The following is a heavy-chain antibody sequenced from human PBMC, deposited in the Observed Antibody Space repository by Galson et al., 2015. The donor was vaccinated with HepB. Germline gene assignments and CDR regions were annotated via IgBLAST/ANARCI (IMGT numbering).Heavy chain of an antibody. D-gene: IGHD3-22*01. CDR2: IIPIFGST. CDR3: ARRFYHDSSGYFGDYQDAFDI. Sequence: SVKVSCKASGGTFTNYAFSWVRQAPGQGLEGMGGIIPIFGSTNYAQKFQGRVTITADESTSTAYMELHSLTTEDTAIYYCARRFYHDSSGYFGDYQDAFDIWGQGTMVTVSS. CDR1: GGTFTNYA. J-gene: IGHJ3*02. V-gene: IGHV1-69*13.